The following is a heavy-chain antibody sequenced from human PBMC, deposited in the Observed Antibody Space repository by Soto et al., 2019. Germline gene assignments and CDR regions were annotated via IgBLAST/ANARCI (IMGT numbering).Heavy chain of an antibody. CDR3: AKGRQLPVLGWFDP. J-gene: IGHJ5*02. D-gene: IGHD6-6*01. Sequence: RGSLRLSCAASGFTFSSYAMSWVRQAPGKGLEWVSAISGSGGSTYYADSVKGRFTISRDNSKNTLYLQMNSLRAEDTAVYYCAKGRQLPVLGWFDPWGQGTLVTVSS. V-gene: IGHV3-23*01. CDR2: ISGSGGST. CDR1: GFTFSSYA.